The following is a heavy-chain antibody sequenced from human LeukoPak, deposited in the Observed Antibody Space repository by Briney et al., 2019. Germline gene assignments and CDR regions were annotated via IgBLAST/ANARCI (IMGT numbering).Heavy chain of an antibody. V-gene: IGHV3-48*04. J-gene: IGHJ3*02. D-gene: IGHD4-23*01. CDR1: GFTFIDYS. Sequence: GGSLRLSCAASGFTFIDYSMNWVRQAPGKGLEWISYVGISSGNTKYADSVKGRFTISGDSAKNSVFLQMNSLRVEDTAVYYCARGPDYGGTSGAFDIWGQGTMVTVSS. CDR3: ARGPDYGGTSGAFDI. CDR2: VGISSGNT.